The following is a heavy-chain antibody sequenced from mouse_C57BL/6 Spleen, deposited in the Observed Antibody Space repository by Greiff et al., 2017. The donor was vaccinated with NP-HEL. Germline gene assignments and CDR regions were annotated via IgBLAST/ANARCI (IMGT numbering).Heavy chain of an antibody. J-gene: IGHJ4*01. CDR2: IDPSDSYT. V-gene: IGHV1-69*01. D-gene: IGHD2-1*01. Sequence: QVQLQQPGAELVMPGASVKLSCKASGYTFTSYWMHWVKQRPGQGLEWIGEIDPSDSYTNYNQKFKGKSTLTVDKSSSTAYMQLSSLTSEDSAVYYCARSRGINYGNYVAMDYWGQGTSVTVSS. CDR1: GYTFTSYW. CDR3: ARSRGINYGNYVAMDY.